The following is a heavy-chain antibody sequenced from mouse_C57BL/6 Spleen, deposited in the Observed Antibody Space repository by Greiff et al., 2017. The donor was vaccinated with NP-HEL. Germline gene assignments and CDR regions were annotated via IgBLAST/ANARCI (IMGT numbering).Heavy chain of an antibody. CDR1: GYTFTDYN. CDR2: INPNNGGT. D-gene: IGHD2-5*01. Sequence: EVQLQQSGPELVKPGASVKISCKASGYTFTDYNMDWVKQSHGKSLEWIGDINPNNGGTIYNQKFKGKATLTVDKSSNTAYMELRSLTSENTAVYYCARDSNYDYYSMDYWGQGTSVTVSS. V-gene: IGHV1-18*01. CDR3: ARDSNYDYYSMDY. J-gene: IGHJ4*01.